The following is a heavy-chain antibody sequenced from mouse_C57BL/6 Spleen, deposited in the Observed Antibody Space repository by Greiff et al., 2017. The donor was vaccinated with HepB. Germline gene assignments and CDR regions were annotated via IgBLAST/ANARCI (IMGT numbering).Heavy chain of an antibody. CDR1: GFTFSDYG. J-gene: IGHJ1*03. V-gene: IGHV5-17*01. CDR2: ISSGSSTI. Sequence: DVKLVESGGGLVKPGGSLKLSCAASGFTFSDYGMHWVRQAPEKGLEWVAYISSGSSTIYYADTVKGRFTISRDNAKNTLFLQVTSLRSEDTAMYYCAKSFYYGPSYWYFDVWGTGTTVTVSS. CDR3: AKSFYYGPSYWYFDV. D-gene: IGHD1-1*01.